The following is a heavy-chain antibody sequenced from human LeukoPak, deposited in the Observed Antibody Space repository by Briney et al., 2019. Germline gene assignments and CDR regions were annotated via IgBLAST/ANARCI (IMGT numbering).Heavy chain of an antibody. CDR1: GGSISSYY. J-gene: IGHJ6*03. D-gene: IGHD6-13*01. V-gene: IGHV4-59*12. CDR2: IYYSGST. Sequence: SETLSLTCTVSGGSISSYYWSWIRQPPGKGLEWIGYIYYSGSTNYNPSLKSRVTMSVDTSKNQFSLKLSSVTAADTAVYYCARDTAGSWYGYYYYYMDVWGKGTTVTISS. CDR3: ARDTAGSWYGYYYYYMDV.